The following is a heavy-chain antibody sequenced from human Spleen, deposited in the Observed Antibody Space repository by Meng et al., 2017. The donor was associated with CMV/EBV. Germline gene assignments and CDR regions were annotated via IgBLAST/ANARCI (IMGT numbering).Heavy chain of an antibody. V-gene: IGHV3-53*01. J-gene: IGHJ4*02. CDR3: AISDYS. CDR2: IYSGGST. D-gene: IGHD4-11*01. Sequence: GESLKISCAASGFTVSSNYMSWVRQAPGKGLEWVSVIYSGGSTYYADSVKGRFTISRDNSKNTLYLQMNSLRAEDTAVYYCAISDYSWGQGTLVTVSS. CDR1: GFTVSSNY.